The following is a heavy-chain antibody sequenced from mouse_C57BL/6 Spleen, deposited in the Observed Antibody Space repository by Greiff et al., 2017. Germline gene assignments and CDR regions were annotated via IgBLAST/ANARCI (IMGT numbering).Heavy chain of an antibody. CDR2: INPNNGGT. J-gene: IGHJ3*01. D-gene: IGHD2-3*01. V-gene: IGHV1-22*01. CDR3: ARDDGYSAWFAY. Sequence: VQLKESGPELVKPGASVKMSCKASGYTFTDYNMHWVKQSHGKSLEWIGYINPNNGGTSYNQKFKGKATLTVNKSSSTAYMELRSLTSEDSAVYYCARDDGYSAWFAYWGQGTLVTVSA. CDR1: GYTFTDYN.